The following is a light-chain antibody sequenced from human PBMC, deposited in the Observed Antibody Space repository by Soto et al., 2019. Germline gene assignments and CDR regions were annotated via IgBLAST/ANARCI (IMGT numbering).Light chain of an antibody. V-gene: IGKV1-5*03. CDR1: QSISNW. Sequence: IQMTQSPSTLSATVGDRVTITCRASQSISNWLAWHQQKPGKVPKILIYKASSLESGVPSRFSGSGSGTEFTLTISSLQPEDFATYYCQQYNGYRWTFGQGTKVDIK. J-gene: IGKJ1*01. CDR3: QQYNGYRWT. CDR2: KAS.